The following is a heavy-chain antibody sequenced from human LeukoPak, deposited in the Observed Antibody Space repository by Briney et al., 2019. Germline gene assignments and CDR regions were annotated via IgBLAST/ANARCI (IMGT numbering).Heavy chain of an antibody. V-gene: IGHV3-7*05. D-gene: IGHD1-26*01. Sequence: HPGGSLRLSCAASGFTFSSYWMSWVRQAPGKGLEWVANIKQDGSENYYVDSVGGRFTISRDNARNSLYLQMNSLRAEDTGVYYCVREEGGSYYLYWGQGTLVTVSS. CDR3: VREEGGSYYLY. CDR1: GFTFSSYW. CDR2: IKQDGSEN. J-gene: IGHJ4*02.